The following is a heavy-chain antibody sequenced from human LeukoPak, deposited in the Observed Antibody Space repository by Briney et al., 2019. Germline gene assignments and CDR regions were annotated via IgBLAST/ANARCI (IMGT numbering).Heavy chain of an antibody. V-gene: IGHV1-18*04. CDR1: GYTFTSYY. CDR3: ARGAGYSYGGNWFDP. D-gene: IGHD5-18*01. CDR2: ISAYNGNT. J-gene: IGHJ5*02. Sequence: ASVKVCCKASGYTFTSYYMHWVRQAPGQGLEWMGWISAYNGNTNYAQKLQGRVTMTTDTSTSTAYMELRSLRSDDTAVYYCARGAGYSYGGNWFDPWGQGTLVTVSS.